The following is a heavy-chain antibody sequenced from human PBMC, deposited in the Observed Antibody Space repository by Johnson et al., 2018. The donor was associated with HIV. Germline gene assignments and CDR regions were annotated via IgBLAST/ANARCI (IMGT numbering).Heavy chain of an antibody. CDR3: AREVHIVVVSSFRWAFDI. CDR2: ISYDGGSK. J-gene: IGHJ3*02. Sequence: QVQLVESGGGVVQPGRSLRLSCAASGFTFSRHAMHWVRQAPGKGLEWVALISYDGGSKYYADYVKGRLPISRDNSKNTLYLQMNSLRAEDTAVYYCAREVHIVVVSSFRWAFDIWGQGTLVTVSS. V-gene: IGHV3-30-3*01. CDR1: GFTFSRHA. D-gene: IGHD2-21*01.